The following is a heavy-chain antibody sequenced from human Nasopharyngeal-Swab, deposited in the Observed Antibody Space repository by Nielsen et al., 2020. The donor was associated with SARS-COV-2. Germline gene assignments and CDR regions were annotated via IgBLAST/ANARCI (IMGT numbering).Heavy chain of an antibody. D-gene: IGHD2-15*01. CDR1: GFTFSDYY. Sequence: GESLNISCAASGFTFSDYYMSWIRQAPGKGLEWVSYISSSSSYTNYADSVKGRFTISRDNAKNSLYLQMNSLRAEDTAVYYCAREGRPQDRFDYWGQGTLVTVSS. CDR2: ISSSSSYT. CDR3: AREGRPQDRFDY. V-gene: IGHV3-11*06. J-gene: IGHJ4*02.